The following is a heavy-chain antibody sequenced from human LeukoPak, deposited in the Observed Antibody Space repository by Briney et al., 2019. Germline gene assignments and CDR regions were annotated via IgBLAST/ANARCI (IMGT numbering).Heavy chain of an antibody. J-gene: IGHJ6*02. CDR3: AKDRGDSSGYYLGEYYYYYGMDV. D-gene: IGHD3-22*01. Sequence: GGSLRLSCAASGFTFDDYAMHWVRQAPGKGLEWVSGISWNSGSIGYADSVKGRFTISRDNAKNSLYLQMNSLRAEDTALYYCAKDRGDSSGYYLGEYYYYYGMDVWGQGTTVTVSS. CDR1: GFTFDDYA. V-gene: IGHV3-9*01. CDR2: ISWNSGSI.